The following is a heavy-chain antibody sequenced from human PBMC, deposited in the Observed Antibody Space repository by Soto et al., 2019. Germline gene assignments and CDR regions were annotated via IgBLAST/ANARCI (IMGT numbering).Heavy chain of an antibody. Sequence: SETLSLTCTVSGGSISSGDYYWSWIRQPPGKGLEWIGYIYYSGSTYYNPSLKSRVTISVDTSKNQFSLKLSSVTAADTAVYYCARDIVVVPAAFQYMDVWGKGTTVTVSS. V-gene: IGHV4-30-4*01. CDR3: ARDIVVVPAAFQYMDV. CDR2: IYYSGST. J-gene: IGHJ6*03. CDR1: GGSISSGDYY. D-gene: IGHD2-2*01.